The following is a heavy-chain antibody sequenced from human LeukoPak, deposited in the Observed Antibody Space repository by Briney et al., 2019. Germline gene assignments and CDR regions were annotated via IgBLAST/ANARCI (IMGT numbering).Heavy chain of an antibody. V-gene: IGHV1-69*13. D-gene: IGHD2-2*01. CDR2: IIPIFGTA. CDR1: GGTFSSYA. CDR3: ARDRGYCSSTSCYSNWFDH. J-gene: IGHJ5*02. Sequence: SVKVSCKASGGTFSSYAISWVRQAPGQGLEWMGGIIPIFGTANYAQKFQGRVTITADESTSTAYMELSSLRSEDTAVYYCARDRGYCSSTSCYSNWFDHWGQGTLVTVSS.